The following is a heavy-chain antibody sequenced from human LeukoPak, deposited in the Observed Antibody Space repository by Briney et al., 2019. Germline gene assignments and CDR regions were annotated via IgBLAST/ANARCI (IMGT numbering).Heavy chain of an antibody. D-gene: IGHD3-9*01. Sequence: SETLSLTCAVYGGSFSGYNWNLIRQAPGKGLEWIGEINHLGNTKKSPSLKGRVTLSVDTSKNQFSLKVTSVTAADTAVYYCARRFKTLDSIDYWGQGTLVTVSS. CDR2: INHLGNT. J-gene: IGHJ4*02. CDR3: ARRFKTLDSIDY. V-gene: IGHV4-34*01. CDR1: GGSFSGYN.